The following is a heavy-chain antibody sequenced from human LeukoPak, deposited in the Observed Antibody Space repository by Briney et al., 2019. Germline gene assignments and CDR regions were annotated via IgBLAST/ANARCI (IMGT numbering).Heavy chain of an antibody. D-gene: IGHD3-22*01. V-gene: IGHV3-49*04. CDR3: TRGDYYDSSGYYLLFDD. CDR1: GFSFGDYG. J-gene: IGHJ4*02. Sequence: GGSLRLSCTVSGFSFGDYGMSWVRQAPGKGLEWVGFIRSKPYGGTTEYAAAVKGRFTISRDDSKSIAYLQMNSLKTEDTAVYYCTRGDYYDSSGYYLLFDDWGQGTLVTVSS. CDR2: IRSKPYGGTT.